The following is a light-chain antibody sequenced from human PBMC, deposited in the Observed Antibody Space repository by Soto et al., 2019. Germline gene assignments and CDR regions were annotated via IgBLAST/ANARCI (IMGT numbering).Light chain of an antibody. CDR1: QRVSSNY. J-gene: IGKJ1*01. CDR3: QQYSSSLWT. V-gene: IGKV3-20*01. CDR2: GAS. Sequence: EIVLTPSPGTLSLSPGDRATLSCRASQRVSSNYSAWYQQKPGQVPRLFIYGASRRATGIPDRFSGRGSGTDFTLTSSGLEPEDFAVYYCQQYSSSLWTFGQGTKG.